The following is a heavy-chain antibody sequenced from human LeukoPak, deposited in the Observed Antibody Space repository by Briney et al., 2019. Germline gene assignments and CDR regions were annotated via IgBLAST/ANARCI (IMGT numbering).Heavy chain of an antibody. D-gene: IGHD3-10*01. CDR2: IYYSGST. Sequence: SETLSLTCTVSGGSISSSSYYWGWIRQPPGKGLEWIGTIYYSGSTYYNPSLKSRVTISVDTSKNQFSLKLSSVTAADTAVYYCARSPGSLRWFDPWGQGTLVTVSS. CDR1: GGSISSSSYY. V-gene: IGHV4-39*01. J-gene: IGHJ5*02. CDR3: ARSPGSLRWFDP.